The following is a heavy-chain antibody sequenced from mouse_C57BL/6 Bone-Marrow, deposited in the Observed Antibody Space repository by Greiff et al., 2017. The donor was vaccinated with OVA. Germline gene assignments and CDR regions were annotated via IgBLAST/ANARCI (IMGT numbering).Heavy chain of an antibody. CDR3: AKNKWKLGRGDWYFDV. CDR1: GFSLTSYG. V-gene: IGHV2-5*01. J-gene: IGHJ1*03. D-gene: IGHD4-1*01. Sequence: VKLMESGPGLVQPSQSLSITCTVSGFSLTSYGVHWVRQSPGKGLEWLGVIWRGGSTDYNAAFMSRLSITKDNSKSQVFFKMNSLQADDTAIYYCAKNKWKLGRGDWYFDVWGTGTTVTVSS. CDR2: IWRGGST.